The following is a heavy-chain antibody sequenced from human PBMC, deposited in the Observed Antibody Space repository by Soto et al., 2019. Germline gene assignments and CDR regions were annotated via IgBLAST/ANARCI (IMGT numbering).Heavy chain of an antibody. D-gene: IGHD2-8*02. CDR1: GYSFTSYW. CDR2: IDPSDSYT. V-gene: IGHV5-10-1*01. Sequence: GESLKISCKGSGYSFTSYWINWVRQMPGKGLEWMGRIDPSDSYTNYSPSFQGHVRISTDKSINTAYLQWSSLQASDTAIYYCERPSSGAGYFRNWGLGTLVTVSS. CDR3: ERPSSGAGYFRN. J-gene: IGHJ1*01.